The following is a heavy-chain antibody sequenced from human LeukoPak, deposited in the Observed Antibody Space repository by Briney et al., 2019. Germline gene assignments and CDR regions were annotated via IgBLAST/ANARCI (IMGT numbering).Heavy chain of an antibody. CDR2: IYYSGCT. CDR3: ARQKWDILTGYPDY. CDR1: GGSISSSSYY. J-gene: IGHJ4*02. D-gene: IGHD3-9*01. V-gene: IGHV4-39*01. Sequence: PSETLSLTCTVSGGSISSSSYYWGWIRQPPGKGLEWIGSIYYSGCTYYNPSLKSRVTISVDTSKNQFSLKLSSVTAADTAVYYCARQKWDILTGYPDYWGQGTLVTVSS.